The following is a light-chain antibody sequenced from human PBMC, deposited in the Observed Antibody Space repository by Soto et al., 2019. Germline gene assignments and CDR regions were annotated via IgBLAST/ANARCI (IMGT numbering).Light chain of an antibody. Sequence: EIVLTQSPGALSLSPGERVALCCRASQSVSSSNLAWYQQKPGQAPRLLIYGASSRATGIPDRFSGSGSGTDFTLTISRLEPEDFAVYYCQQYGGSPKFGQGTKVDIK. V-gene: IGKV3-20*01. CDR1: QSVSSSN. CDR2: GAS. CDR3: QQYGGSPK. J-gene: IGKJ1*01.